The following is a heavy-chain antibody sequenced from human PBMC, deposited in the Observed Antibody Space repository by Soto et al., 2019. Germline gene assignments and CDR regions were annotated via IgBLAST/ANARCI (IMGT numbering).Heavy chain of an antibody. CDR3: ARVKDYDCFSRHISDYYDMDV. CDR2: MYRSGNT. CDR1: GGSISSSGYS. Sequence: SETLSLTCAVSGGSISSSGYSWSWIRQPPGKGLEWIGYMYRSGNTYYNPSLESRVSISVDRSKNQFSLELNSVTAADTAVYYSARVKDYDCFSRHISDYYDMDVWGQGKPVPVSS. D-gene: IGHD3-16*01. J-gene: IGHJ6*02. V-gene: IGHV4-30-2*01.